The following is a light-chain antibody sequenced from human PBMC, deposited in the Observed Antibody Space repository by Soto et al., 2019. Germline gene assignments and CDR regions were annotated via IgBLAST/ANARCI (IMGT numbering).Light chain of an antibody. CDR3: CAYAGRSNFVV. Sequence: QSALTQPASVSGSPGQSITISCTGTSRDIGSYNLVSWYQQHPGKAPKVIIYEGIKRPSGISNRFSGSKSGNTASLTISALQADDESDYYCCAYAGRSNFVVFGGGTKLTVL. V-gene: IGLV2-23*03. CDR2: EGI. CDR1: SRDIGSYNL. J-gene: IGLJ2*01.